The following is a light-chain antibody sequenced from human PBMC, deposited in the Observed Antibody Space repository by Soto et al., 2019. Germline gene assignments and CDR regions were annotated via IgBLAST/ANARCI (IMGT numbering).Light chain of an antibody. V-gene: IGKV3-15*01. CDR3: QQYNNRPPET. Sequence: IVMTQSPATLSVSPGERATLSCRASQSVSSYLAWYQQKPGQAPRLLIYGASTRATGVPARFSGSGSGTEFTLTISSLQSEDFAVYYCQQYNNRPPETFGQGTKVQIK. CDR2: GAS. CDR1: QSVSSY. J-gene: IGKJ1*01.